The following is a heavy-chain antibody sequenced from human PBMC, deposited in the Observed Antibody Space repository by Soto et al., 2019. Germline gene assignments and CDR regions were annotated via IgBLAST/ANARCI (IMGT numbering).Heavy chain of an antibody. J-gene: IGHJ4*02. V-gene: IGHV4-30-4*01. CDR2: XYXXXXX. D-gene: IGHD3-10*01. CDR1: GGSISSGDYY. CDR3: ARANYYGSSNY. Sequence: SETLSLTCTVSGGSISSGDYYWSWIRQPPGKGLEXXGXXYXXXXXYXXPSLKSRVTISVDTSKNQFSLKLSSVTAADTAVYYCARANYYGSSNYWGQGTLVTVSS.